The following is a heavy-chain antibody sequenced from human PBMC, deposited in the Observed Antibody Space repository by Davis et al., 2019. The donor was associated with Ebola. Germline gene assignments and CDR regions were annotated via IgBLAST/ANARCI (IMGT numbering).Heavy chain of an antibody. V-gene: IGHV3-30*04. Sequence: GGSLRPPCAAPGFPFTSYAMHWVRQAPGKGLEWVAVISYDGSNKYFAASVKGRFTISRDISQNTLYLRMNSLRAEDTAVYYCARGGSGYSYFFDYWGQGTLVTVSS. CDR2: ISYDGSNK. CDR1: GFPFTSYA. D-gene: IGHD3-22*01. J-gene: IGHJ4*02. CDR3: ARGGSGYSYFFDY.